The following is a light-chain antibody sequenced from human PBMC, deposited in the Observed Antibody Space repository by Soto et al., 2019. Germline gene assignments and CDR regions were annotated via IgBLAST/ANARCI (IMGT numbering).Light chain of an antibody. J-gene: IGKJ2*01. Sequence: EVVLTQSPATLSVSPGERATLSCRASQTVSRSLAWYQQKPGQAPRLLIYGASMRATGVPDRVSGSGSGTDFTLTISRLQSEDFAVYFCQQYIDWPTYTFGQGTKVEIK. V-gene: IGKV3-15*01. CDR3: QQYIDWPTYT. CDR2: GAS. CDR1: QTVSRS.